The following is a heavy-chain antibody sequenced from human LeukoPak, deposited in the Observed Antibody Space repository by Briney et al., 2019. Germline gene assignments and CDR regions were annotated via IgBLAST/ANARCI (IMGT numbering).Heavy chain of an antibody. V-gene: IGHV1-69*13. Sequence: SVKVSCKASGYSFSSYYMHWVRQAPGQGLEWMGGIIPIFGTANYAQKFQGRVTITADESTSTAHMELSSLRSEDTAVYYCARGHSGSYLFDYWGQGTLVTVSS. CDR3: ARGHSGSYLFDY. CDR1: GYSFSSYY. CDR2: IIPIFGTA. D-gene: IGHD1-26*01. J-gene: IGHJ4*02.